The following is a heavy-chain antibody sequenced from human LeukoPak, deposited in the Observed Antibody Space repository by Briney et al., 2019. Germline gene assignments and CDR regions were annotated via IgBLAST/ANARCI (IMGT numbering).Heavy chain of an antibody. CDR1: GFTFSNFP. J-gene: IGHJ4*02. CDR2: ISYDGSNK. CDR3: ARAGGSYYLAYYFDY. Sequence: QPGRSLRLSCAASGFTFSNFPMHWVRQAPGKGLEWVAVISYDGSNKFYADSVKGRFTISRDNSKNTLSLQMDRLRAEDTAVYYCARAGGSYYLAYYFDYWGQGTLVTVSS. D-gene: IGHD1-26*01. V-gene: IGHV3-30*04.